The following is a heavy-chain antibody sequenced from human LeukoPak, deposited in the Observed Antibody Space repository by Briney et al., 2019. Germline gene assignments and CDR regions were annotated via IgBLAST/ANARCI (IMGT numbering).Heavy chain of an antibody. CDR2: IRGNVITT. V-gene: IGHV3-23*01. CDR3: ARDQYSSSWVDY. CDR1: GFTFSAYA. D-gene: IGHD6-13*01. Sequence: GGSLRLSCAASGFTFSAYAMNWVRQAPGKGLEWVSGIRGNVITTYYADSVKGRFTISRDNSKNTLWLQMSSLRAEDTAIYYCARDQYSSSWVDYWGQGTLVTVSS. J-gene: IGHJ4*02.